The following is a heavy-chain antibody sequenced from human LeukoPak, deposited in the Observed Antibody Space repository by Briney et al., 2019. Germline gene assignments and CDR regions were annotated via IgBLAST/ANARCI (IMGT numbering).Heavy chain of an antibody. CDR1: GFTFRSYW. Sequence: GGSLRLSCAASGFTFRSYWMHWVRQAPGKGLVWVSLIHSDGRTTNYADSVKGRFIISRDNAKNTLFLQMNSLRADDTAVYYCARGRGWNLDYWGQGTLVTVSS. J-gene: IGHJ4*02. CDR3: ARGRGWNLDY. CDR2: IHSDGRTT. D-gene: IGHD6-19*01. V-gene: IGHV3-74*01.